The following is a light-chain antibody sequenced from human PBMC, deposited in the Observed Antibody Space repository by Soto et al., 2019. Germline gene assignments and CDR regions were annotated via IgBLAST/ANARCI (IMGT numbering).Light chain of an antibody. CDR2: GAS. V-gene: IGKV3-20*01. J-gene: IGKJ1*01. CDR1: QSVSSSY. Sequence: EIVLTQSPGTLSLSPGESATLSCRASQSVSSSYLAWYQQKPGQAPRLLIYGASSRATGIPDRFSGSGSGTDFTLTISRLEPEDFAVYYCQQYGRWWTFGQGTKVEIK. CDR3: QQYGRWWT.